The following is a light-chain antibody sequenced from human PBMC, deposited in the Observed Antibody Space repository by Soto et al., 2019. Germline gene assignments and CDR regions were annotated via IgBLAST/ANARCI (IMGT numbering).Light chain of an antibody. V-gene: IGKV3-20*01. CDR2: GAS. CDR3: QQYGGSPPNN. Sequence: EIVLTQSPGTLSLSPGERATVSCRASESLGSRYLAWYQQKPGQAPRLLIYGASIRATGIPDRFTCSGSWTDFTLTISRLAPEDLAVYFCQQYGGSPPNNFGQGKKMEI. J-gene: IGKJ2*01. CDR1: ESLGSRY.